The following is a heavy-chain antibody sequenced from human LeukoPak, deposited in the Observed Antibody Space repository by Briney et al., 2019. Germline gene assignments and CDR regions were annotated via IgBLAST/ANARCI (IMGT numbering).Heavy chain of an antibody. V-gene: IGHV3-23*01. CDR2: ISGSSDET. CDR1: GFTFNTYG. Sequence: GGSLRLSCAASGFTFNTYGMSWVRQAPGERPEWVSTISGSSDETYYADSVKGRFITSRDNSKNTLFLQMHSLRAEDTAVYYCAKESGYHGDYVSWDYWGQGTLVTVSS. D-gene: IGHD4-17*01. J-gene: IGHJ4*02. CDR3: AKESGYHGDYVSWDY.